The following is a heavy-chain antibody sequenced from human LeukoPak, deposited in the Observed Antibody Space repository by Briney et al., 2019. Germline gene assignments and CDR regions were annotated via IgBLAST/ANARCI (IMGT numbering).Heavy chain of an antibody. CDR1: GFTFSNYD. V-gene: IGHV3-30*02. CDR3: ARGPAANSGNYYAGDY. Sequence: GGSLRLSCVASGFTFSNYDMHWVRRAPGKGLEWVTFIRYDGSDKYYVDSVKGRFTISRDNAKNTLYLQMNSLKSEDSAAYYCARGPAANSGNYYAGDYWGQGTLVTVSS. J-gene: IGHJ4*02. CDR2: IRYDGSDK. D-gene: IGHD1-26*01.